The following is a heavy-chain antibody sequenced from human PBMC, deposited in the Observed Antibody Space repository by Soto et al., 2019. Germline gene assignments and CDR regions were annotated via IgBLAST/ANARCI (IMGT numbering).Heavy chain of an antibody. J-gene: IGHJ4*02. Sequence: GASVKVSCKASGYTFTSYAMHWVRQAPGQRLEWMGWINAGNGNTKYSQKFQGRFTISRDNAKNSLYLQMNSLRAEDTAVYYCARAGRDGYIWDYWGQGTLVTVSS. V-gene: IGHV1-3*01. D-gene: IGHD5-12*01. CDR1: GYTFTSYA. CDR3: ARAGRDGYIWDY. CDR2: INAGNGNT.